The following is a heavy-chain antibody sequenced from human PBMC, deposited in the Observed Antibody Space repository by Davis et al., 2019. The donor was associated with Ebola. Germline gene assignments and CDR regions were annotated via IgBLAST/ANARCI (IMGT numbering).Heavy chain of an antibody. J-gene: IGHJ4*02. CDR1: GGSISSYY. D-gene: IGHD6-13*01. CDR2: IYYSGST. V-gene: IGHV4-59*12. Sequence: MPSETLSLTCTVSGGSISSYYWSWIRQPPGKGLEWIGYIYYSGSTNYNPSLKSRVTISVDTSKNQVSLKLSSVTAADTAVYYCAGHSSAAVFGYWGQGTLVTVSS. CDR3: AGHSSAAVFGY.